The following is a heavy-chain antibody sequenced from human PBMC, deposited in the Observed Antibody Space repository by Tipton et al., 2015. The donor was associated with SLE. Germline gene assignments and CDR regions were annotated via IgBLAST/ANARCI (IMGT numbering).Heavy chain of an antibody. CDR1: GGSISSGGYY. CDR2: IYYSGST. CDR3: AREKPPYDSSGYYFDY. J-gene: IGHJ4*02. V-gene: IGHV4-31*03. Sequence: TLSLTCTVSGGSISSGGYYWSWIRQHPGKGLEWIGYIYYSGSTYYNPSLKSRVTISVDTSKNQFSLKLSSVTAADTAVYYCAREKPPYDSSGYYFDYWGQGTLVTVSS. D-gene: IGHD3-22*01.